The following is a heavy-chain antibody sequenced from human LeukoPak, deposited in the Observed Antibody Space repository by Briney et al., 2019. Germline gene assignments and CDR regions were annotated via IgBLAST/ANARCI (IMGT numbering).Heavy chain of an antibody. Sequence: ASVKVSCKTSGYTFTSYSITWVRQAPGQGLEWMGWSSVYKGDTNYAQKLQGRVTMTRDTSISTAYMELSRLRSDDTAVYYCARPSMVRGVYYFDYWGQGTLVTVSS. CDR2: SSVYKGDT. V-gene: IGHV1-18*01. CDR1: GYTFTSYS. D-gene: IGHD3-10*01. CDR3: ARPSMVRGVYYFDY. J-gene: IGHJ4*02.